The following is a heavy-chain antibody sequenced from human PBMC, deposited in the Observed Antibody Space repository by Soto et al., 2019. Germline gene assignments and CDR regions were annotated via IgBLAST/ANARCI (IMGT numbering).Heavy chain of an antibody. CDR1: GYTFTGYY. J-gene: IGHJ4*02. Sequence: GASVKVSCKASGYTFTGYYMHWVRQAPGQGLEWMGWINPNSGGTNYAQKFQGWVTMTRDTSISTAYMELSRLRSDDTAVYYCARVHSPYYGSGSYYDYFDYWGQGTLVTVSS. V-gene: IGHV1-2*04. D-gene: IGHD3-10*01. CDR3: ARVHSPYYGSGSYYDYFDY. CDR2: INPNSGGT.